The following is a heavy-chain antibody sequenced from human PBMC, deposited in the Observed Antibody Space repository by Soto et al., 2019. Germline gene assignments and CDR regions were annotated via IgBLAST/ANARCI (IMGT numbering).Heavy chain of an antibody. CDR3: AREGEYQLLAYGAFDI. Sequence: PGGSLRLSCAASGFTFSSYGMHWVRQAPGKGLEWVAVIWYDGSNKYYADSVKGRFTISRDNSKNTLYLQMNSLRAEDTAVYYCAREGEYQLLAYGAFDIWGQGTMVTVSS. CDR2: IWYDGSNK. CDR1: GFTFSSYG. D-gene: IGHD2-2*01. J-gene: IGHJ3*02. V-gene: IGHV3-33*01.